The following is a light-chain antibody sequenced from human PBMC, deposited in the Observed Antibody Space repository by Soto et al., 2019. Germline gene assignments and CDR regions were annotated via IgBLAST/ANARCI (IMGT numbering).Light chain of an antibody. CDR3: QQSFSPLWT. CDR1: QSISNY. J-gene: IGKJ1*01. V-gene: IGKV1-39*01. CDR2: AAS. Sequence: DIQMTQSPSSLSASVGDRVTITCRASQSISNYLNWYQQKPGKAPKLLIYAASSIQSGVPSRFSGSGSETDFTPTISSLQPDDSATYYCQQSFSPLWTFGQGTKVEV.